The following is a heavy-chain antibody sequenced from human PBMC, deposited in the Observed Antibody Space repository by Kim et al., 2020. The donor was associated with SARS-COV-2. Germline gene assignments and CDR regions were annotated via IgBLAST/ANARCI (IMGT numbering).Heavy chain of an antibody. V-gene: IGHV3-23*01. J-gene: IGHJ4*02. CDR1: GFTFSSYA. D-gene: IGHD3-10*01. CDR3: AKAYGSGSYQGRLFDY. CDR2: ISGSGGST. Sequence: GGSLRLSCAASGFTFSSYAMSWVRQAPGKGLEWVSAISGSGGSTYYADSVKGRFTISRDNSKNTLYLQMNSLRAEDTAVYYCAKAYGSGSYQGRLFDYWGQGTLVTVSS.